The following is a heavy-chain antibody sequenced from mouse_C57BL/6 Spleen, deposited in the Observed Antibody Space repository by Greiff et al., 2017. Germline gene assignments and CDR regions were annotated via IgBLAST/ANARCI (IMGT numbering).Heavy chain of an antibody. J-gene: IGHJ4*01. CDR1: GYTFTSYW. CDR2: IYPGSGST. CDR3: ARGGVYAMDY. Sequence: QVQLKQPGAELVKPGASVKMSCKASGYTFTSYWITWVKQRPGQGLEWIGDIYPGSGSTNYTEKFKSKATLTVDTSSSTDYLQLSSLTSEDAAVYYCARGGVYAMDYWGQGTSVTVSS. V-gene: IGHV1-55*01.